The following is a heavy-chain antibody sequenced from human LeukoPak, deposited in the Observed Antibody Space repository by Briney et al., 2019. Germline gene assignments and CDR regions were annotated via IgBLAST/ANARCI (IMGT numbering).Heavy chain of an antibody. CDR1: GYTFTGYY. J-gene: IGHJ3*02. CDR3: ARVWSSSTLDVFDI. V-gene: IGHV1-2*02. CDR2: INPNSGGT. D-gene: IGHD2-2*01. Sequence: GASVKVSCKSSGYTFTGYYMHWVRQAPGQGIDWMGWINPNSGGTNYAQKFQGRVTMTRDTSISTTYMELSRLRSDDTAVYYCARVWSSSTLDVFDIWGQGTMVTVSS.